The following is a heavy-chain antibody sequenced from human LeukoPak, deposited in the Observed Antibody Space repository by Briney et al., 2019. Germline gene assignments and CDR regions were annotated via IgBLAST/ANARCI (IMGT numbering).Heavy chain of an antibody. CDR1: GGSFSGYY. D-gene: IGHD4-11*01. J-gene: IGHJ2*01. Sequence: SETLSLTCAVYGGSFSGYYWSWIRQPPGKGLEWIGEINHSGSTNYNPSLKSRVTISIDTSKNQFSLKLNSVTAADTAVYYCARYDYSPAYFDLWGRGTLVTVSS. V-gene: IGHV4-34*01. CDR2: INHSGST. CDR3: ARYDYSPAYFDL.